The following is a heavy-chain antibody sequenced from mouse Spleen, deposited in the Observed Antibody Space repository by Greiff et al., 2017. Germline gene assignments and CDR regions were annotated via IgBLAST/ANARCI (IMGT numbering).Heavy chain of an antibody. J-gene: IGHJ4*01. D-gene: IGHD4-1*01. CDR3: ARRTGTGYAMDY. V-gene: IGHV1-7*01. CDR2: INPSTGYT. CDR1: GYTFTSYW. Sequence: QVHVKQSGAELAKPGASVKMSCKASGYTFTSYWMHWVKQRPGQGLEWIGYINPSTGYTEYNQKFKDKATLTADKSSSTAYMQLSSLTSEDSAVYYCARRTGTGYAMDYWGQGTSVTVSS.